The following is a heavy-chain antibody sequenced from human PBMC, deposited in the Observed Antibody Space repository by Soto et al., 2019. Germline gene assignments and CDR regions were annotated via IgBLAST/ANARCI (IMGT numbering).Heavy chain of an antibody. CDR2: IIPILGIA. D-gene: IGHD6-19*01. Sequence: QVQLVQSGAEVKKPGSSVKVSCKASGGTFSSYTISWVRQAPGQGLEWMGRIIPILGIANYAQKFQGRVTITADKPTSTAYMELSSLRSEDTAVYYCARVEVAGLYFDYWGQGTLVTVSS. CDR3: ARVEVAGLYFDY. J-gene: IGHJ4*02. V-gene: IGHV1-69*02. CDR1: GGTFSSYT.